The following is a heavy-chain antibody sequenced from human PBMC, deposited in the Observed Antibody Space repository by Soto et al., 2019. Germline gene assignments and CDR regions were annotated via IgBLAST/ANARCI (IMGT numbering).Heavy chain of an antibody. Sequence: SETLSLTCTVSGGSISSSSYYWGWIRQPPGKGLEWIGSIYYSGSTYYNPSLKSRVTISVDTSKNQFSLKLSSVTAADTAVYYCASPYYDFWSGYNPLGEYWGQGTLVTVAS. CDR2: IYYSGST. D-gene: IGHD3-3*01. CDR1: GGSISSSSYY. V-gene: IGHV4-39*01. J-gene: IGHJ4*02. CDR3: ASPYYDFWSGYNPLGEY.